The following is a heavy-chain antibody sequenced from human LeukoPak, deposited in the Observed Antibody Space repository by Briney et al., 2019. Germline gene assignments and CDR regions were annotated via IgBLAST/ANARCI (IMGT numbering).Heavy chain of an antibody. Sequence: SETLSLTCGVSGGSIDITNYWSWVRQAPGKGLAWIGEISHDGTTNYRPSLRSRVAMSFDRANNQFSLSLTSVTAADTAVYYCTRENRPFCPFAFWGQRVLVTVSS. CDR2: ISHDGTT. CDR3: TRENRPFCPFAF. J-gene: IGHJ4*02. V-gene: IGHV4-4*02. CDR1: GGSIDITNY. D-gene: IGHD2/OR15-2a*01.